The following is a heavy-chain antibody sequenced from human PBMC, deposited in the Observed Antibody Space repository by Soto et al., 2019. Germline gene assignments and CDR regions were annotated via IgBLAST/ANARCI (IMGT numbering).Heavy chain of an antibody. V-gene: IGHV4-34*01. D-gene: IGHD1-7*01. CDR2: INHSGST. CDR1: GGSFSGYY. J-gene: IGHJ6*03. CDR3: ARDGSITGTTRAGRDYYYYMDV. Sequence: SETLSLTCAVYGGSFSGYYWSWIRQPPGKGLEWIGEINHSGSTNYNPSLKSRVTISVDTSKNQFSLKLSSVTAADTAVYYCARDGSITGTTRAGRDYYYYMDVWGKGTTVTVSS.